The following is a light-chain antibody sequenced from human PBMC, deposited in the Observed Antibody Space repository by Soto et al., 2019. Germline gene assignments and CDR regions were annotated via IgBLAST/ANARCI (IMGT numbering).Light chain of an antibody. V-gene: IGLV2-14*01. J-gene: IGLJ3*02. CDR2: EVS. CDR3: SSYTNNTWV. CDR1: SSDVGGYNY. Sequence: QSVLTQPASVSGSPGQSITISCTGTSSDVGGYNYVSWYQQHPGKVPKLMIHEVSNRPLGVSYRFSGSKSGNTASLTISGLQAEDEADYYCSSYTNNTWVFGGGTKLTVL.